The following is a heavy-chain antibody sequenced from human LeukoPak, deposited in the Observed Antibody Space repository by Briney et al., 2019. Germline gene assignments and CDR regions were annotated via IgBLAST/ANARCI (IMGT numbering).Heavy chain of an antibody. CDR2: IDPNSGGT. CDR3: ARSRGYSYAWDGAFDI. CDR1: GYTFTGYY. J-gene: IGHJ3*02. Sequence: GASVKVSCKASGYTFTGYYMHWVRQAPGQGLEWMGRIDPNSGGTNYAQKFQGRVTMTRDTSISTAYMELSRLRSDDTAVYYCARSRGYSYAWDGAFDIWGQGTMVTVSS. V-gene: IGHV1-2*06. D-gene: IGHD5-18*01.